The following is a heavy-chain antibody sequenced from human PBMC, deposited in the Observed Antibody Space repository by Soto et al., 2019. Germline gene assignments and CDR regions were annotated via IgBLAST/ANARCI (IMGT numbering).Heavy chain of an antibody. CDR2: ISGSGGTT. CDR3: AKENTIFGVVIPFDP. J-gene: IGHJ5*02. D-gene: IGHD3-3*01. Sequence: PGVSLRLSCEASGFTFSSYAMSWVRQAPGKGLEWVSAISGSGGTTYYADSVKGRLTISRDISKSTLYLQVNSLRAEDTAVYYCAKENTIFGVVIPFDPWGQGTLVTVSS. V-gene: IGHV3-23*01. CDR1: GFTFSSYA.